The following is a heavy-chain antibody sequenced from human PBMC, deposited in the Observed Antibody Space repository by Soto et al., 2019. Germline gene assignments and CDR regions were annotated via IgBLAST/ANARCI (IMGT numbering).Heavy chain of an antibody. Sequence: ASVKVSCKASGYTFTSYYMHWVRQAPGQGLEWMGIINPSGGSTSYAQKFQGRVTMTRDTSTSTVYMELSSLRSEDTAVYYCARNAHVWGSYRYPEYYYYGMDVSGQGTTVTVS. CDR3: ARNAHVWGSYRYPEYYYYGMDV. V-gene: IGHV1-46*01. D-gene: IGHD3-16*02. J-gene: IGHJ6*02. CDR1: GYTFTSYY. CDR2: INPSGGST.